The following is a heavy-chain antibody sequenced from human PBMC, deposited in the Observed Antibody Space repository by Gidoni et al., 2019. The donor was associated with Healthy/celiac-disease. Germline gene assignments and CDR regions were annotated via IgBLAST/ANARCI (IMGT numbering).Heavy chain of an antibody. Sequence: QVQLQESGPGLVKPSQTLSLTCTVSGGSISSGGSYWSWIRQHPGKGLEWIGYIYYSGSTYYNPSLKSRVTISVDTSKNQFSLKLSSVTAADTAVYYCARDLNGASNWFDPWGQGTLVTVSS. D-gene: IGHD2-8*01. J-gene: IGHJ5*02. CDR2: IYYSGST. V-gene: IGHV4-31*03. CDR1: GGSISSGGSY. CDR3: ARDLNGASNWFDP.